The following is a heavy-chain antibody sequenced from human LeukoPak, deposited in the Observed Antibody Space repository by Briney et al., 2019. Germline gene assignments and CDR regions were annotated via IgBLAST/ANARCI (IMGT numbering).Heavy chain of an antibody. D-gene: IGHD2-2*01. J-gene: IGHJ6*03. CDR1: GYTFTSYD. CDR2: MNPNSDNT. Sequence: ASVKVSCKASGYTFTSYDINWVRQATGQGLEWMGWMNPNSDNTGYAQKFQGRVTITRNTSISTAYMELSSLRSEDTAVYYCASKSVFVVPAAMRNYYYYYYMDVWGEGTTVTVSS. V-gene: IGHV1-8*03. CDR3: ASKSVFVVPAAMRNYYYYYYMDV.